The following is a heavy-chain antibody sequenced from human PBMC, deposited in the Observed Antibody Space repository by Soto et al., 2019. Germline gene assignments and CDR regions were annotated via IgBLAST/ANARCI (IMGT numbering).Heavy chain of an antibody. CDR3: ARSPVGDAFNV. CDR2: ISSGSDYI. J-gene: IGHJ3*01. CDR1: GFTFSSYS. Sequence: EVQLVESGGGLVMPGGSLRLSCAASGFTFSSYSMNWVRQAPGKGLEWVSSISSGSDYIFYADSVKGRFTISRDNAKNSLFLQMNSLTAEDTAVYYCARSPVGDAFNVWGQGTVVTVSS. V-gene: IGHV3-21*01.